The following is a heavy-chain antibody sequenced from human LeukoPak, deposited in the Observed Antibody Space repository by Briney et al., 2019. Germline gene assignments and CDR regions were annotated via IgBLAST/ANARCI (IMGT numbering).Heavy chain of an antibody. D-gene: IGHD1-26*01. CDR3: ARRRAGIYSGSYFPVYFDY. Sequence: PSETLSLTCTASGGSISSYYWSWIRQPPGKGLEWIGEINHSGSTNYNPSLKSRVTISVDTSKNQFSLKLSSVTAADTAVYYCARRRAGIYSGSYFPVYFDYWGQGTLVTVSS. V-gene: IGHV4-34*01. J-gene: IGHJ4*02. CDR2: INHSGST. CDR1: GGSISSYY.